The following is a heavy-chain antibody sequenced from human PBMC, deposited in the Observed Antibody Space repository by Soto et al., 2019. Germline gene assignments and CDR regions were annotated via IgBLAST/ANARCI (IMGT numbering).Heavy chain of an antibody. CDR2: IYPGDSDA. CDR3: ARHCSSTSCYNSWFEP. D-gene: IGHD2-2*02. Sequence: PGESLKISCKGSVYSFNSYWIGWVRQMPGKGLVWMGIIYPGDSDARYSPSFQGQVTISVDKSISAAYLQWSSLKASDSAMYYCARHCSSTSCYNSWFEPWGQGTLVTVSS. CDR1: VYSFNSYW. J-gene: IGHJ5*02. V-gene: IGHV5-51*01.